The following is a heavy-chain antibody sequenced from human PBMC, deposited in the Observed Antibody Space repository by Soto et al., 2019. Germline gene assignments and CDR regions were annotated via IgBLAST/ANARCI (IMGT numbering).Heavy chain of an antibody. CDR3: AKGFNLGY. J-gene: IGHJ4*02. Sequence: EVQLVESGGGLVQPGGSLRLSCAASGFTFSTYSMNWVRQTPGKGLEWVSYISSSSSTIYYADSVKGRFTISRDNAKNSVYLQMKSRRAEDTAVYYCAKGFNLGYWGQGTLVTVSS. CDR2: ISSSSSTI. V-gene: IGHV3-48*01. CDR1: GFTFSTYS.